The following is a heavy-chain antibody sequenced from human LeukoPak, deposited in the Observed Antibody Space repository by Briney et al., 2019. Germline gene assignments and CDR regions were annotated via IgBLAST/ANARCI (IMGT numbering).Heavy chain of an antibody. CDR3: ARHGTVAGFDY. Sequence: PGGSLRLSCAASGFTFSNYAMHWVRQASGKGLEWVTVTSYDGSTKYYADSVKGRFTISRDNSKNTQYLQMNSLRPEDTAVYYCARHGTVAGFDYWGQGTLVTVSS. D-gene: IGHD6-19*01. CDR1: GFTFSNYA. V-gene: IGHV3-30*04. CDR2: TSYDGSTK. J-gene: IGHJ4*02.